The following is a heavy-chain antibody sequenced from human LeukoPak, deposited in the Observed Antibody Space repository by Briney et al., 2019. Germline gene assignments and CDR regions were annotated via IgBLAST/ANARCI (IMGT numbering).Heavy chain of an antibody. V-gene: IGHV4-34*01. CDR3: ARGWLTKYCSSTSCYTLAAFDI. J-gene: IGHJ3*02. CDR1: GGSFSGYY. D-gene: IGHD2-2*02. CDR2: INHSGST. Sequence: PSETLSLTCAVYGGSFSGYYWNWIRQPPGKGLEWIGEINHSGSTNYNPSLKSRVTISVDTSKNQFSLKLSSVTAADTAVYYCARGWLTKYCSSTSCYTLAAFDIWGQGTMVTVSS.